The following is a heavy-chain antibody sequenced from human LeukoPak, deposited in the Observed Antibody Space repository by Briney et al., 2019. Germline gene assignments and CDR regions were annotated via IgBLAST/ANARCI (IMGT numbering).Heavy chain of an antibody. Sequence: ASVRVSCKTFGYTFTDYFLHWVRQAPGQGLEWMGWVNPKNGDTNYARKFQGSVAMARDTSIRTAYMDLKRLRSDDTAIYFCARRIAVPGHDAFDLWGQGTLVTVSS. J-gene: IGHJ3*01. CDR2: VNPKNGDT. V-gene: IGHV1-2*02. CDR3: ARRIAVPGHDAFDL. CDR1: GYTFTDYF. D-gene: IGHD6-19*01.